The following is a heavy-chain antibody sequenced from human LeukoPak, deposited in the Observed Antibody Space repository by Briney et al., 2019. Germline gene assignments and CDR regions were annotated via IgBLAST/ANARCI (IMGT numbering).Heavy chain of an antibody. CDR3: ARERREFDY. CDR1: GGSISSYY. CDR2: IYYSGST. Sequence: SETLSLTCTVSGGSISSYYWSWIRQPPGKGLEWIGYIYYSGSTNYNPSLKSRVTISVDTSKNQFSLKLSSATAADTAVYYCARERREFDYWGQGTLVTVSS. V-gene: IGHV4-59*12. J-gene: IGHJ4*02.